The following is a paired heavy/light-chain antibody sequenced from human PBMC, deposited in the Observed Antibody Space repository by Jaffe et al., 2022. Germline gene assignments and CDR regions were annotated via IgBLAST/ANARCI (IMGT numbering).Light chain of an antibody. J-gene: IGKJ3*01. CDR3: MQPLQTFT. CDR1: QSLLHGDGYNY. CDR2: LGS. V-gene: IGKV2-28*01. Sequence: DLVMTQSPLSLPVTPGEPASISCRSSQSLLHGDGYNYLNWYLQKPGQPPQLLIYLGSNRASGVPDRFSGSGSGTDFTLKISRVEAEDVGVYYCMQPLQTFTFGPGTKVDIK.
Heavy chain of an antibody. CDR1: GYTFSDYY. D-gene: IGHD3-9*01. Sequence: EVQLVQSGAEVKKPGTTVKISCKVSGYTFSDYYIHWVQQAPGKGLKWMGLIDPEDGEIEYAEKFQGRVTITADPSTDTAYMELSSLRFEDTAVYYCATDKDDILGVVMDVWGKGTTVTVSS. CDR2: IDPEDGEI. J-gene: IGHJ6*04. CDR3: ATDKDDILGVVMDV. V-gene: IGHV1-69-2*01.